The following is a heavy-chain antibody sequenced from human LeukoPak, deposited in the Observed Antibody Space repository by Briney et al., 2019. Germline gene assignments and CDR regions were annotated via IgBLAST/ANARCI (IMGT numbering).Heavy chain of an antibody. CDR1: VGTVTIYA. J-gene: IGHJ4*02. CDR3: ARGKVPASTRHTCFAY. CDR2: IVPIFGTA. V-gene: IGHV1-69*13. Sequence: SVKLSCKASVGTVTIYAISWVRQAPGQGLEWMGGIVPIFGTANYAQKFQRRVTITSEESTSTAYLQLISLRSAATTASYCARGKVPASTRHTCFAYWGEGNLVTVSS. D-gene: IGHD2-2*01.